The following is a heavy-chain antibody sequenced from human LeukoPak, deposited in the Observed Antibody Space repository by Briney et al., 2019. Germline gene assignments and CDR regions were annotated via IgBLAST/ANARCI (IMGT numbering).Heavy chain of an antibody. Sequence: PGRSLRLSCAASGFTFSSYAMHWVRQAPGKGLEWGAVISYDGSNKYYADSVKGRFTISRDNSKNTLYLQMNSLRAEDTAVYYCARDGRGGLYLDYWGQGTLVTVSS. CDR3: ARDGRGGLYLDY. J-gene: IGHJ4*02. CDR1: GFTFSSYA. V-gene: IGHV3-30-3*01. CDR2: ISYDGSNK. D-gene: IGHD1-1*01.